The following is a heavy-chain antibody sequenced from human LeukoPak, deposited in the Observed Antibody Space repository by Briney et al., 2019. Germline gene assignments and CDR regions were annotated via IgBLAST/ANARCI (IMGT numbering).Heavy chain of an antibody. V-gene: IGHV3-30*04. CDR1: GFSFSGYA. J-gene: IGHJ5*02. CDR2: ISYDGSNK. D-gene: IGHD1/OR15-1a*01. Sequence: GALRLSCAASGFSFSGYAIHWVRQAPGKGLEWVAVISYDGSNKYYADSVKGRFTISRDNSKNTLYLQMNSLRAEDTAVYYCAKGEQFEAWGQGTLVTVSS. CDR3: AKGEQFEA.